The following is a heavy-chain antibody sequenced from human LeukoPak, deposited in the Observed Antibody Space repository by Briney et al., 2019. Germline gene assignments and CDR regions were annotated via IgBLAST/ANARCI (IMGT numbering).Heavy chain of an antibody. D-gene: IGHD4-23*01. CDR2: ISSSSSYI. CDR3: ARSRQTTVVTPALN. Sequence: KTGGSLRLSCAASGFTFSSYSMNWVRQAPGKGLEWVSSISSSSSYIYYADSVKGRFTISRDNAKNSLYLQMNSLRAEDTAVYYCARSRQTTVVTPALNWGQGTLATVSS. CDR1: GFTFSSYS. J-gene: IGHJ4*02. V-gene: IGHV3-21*01.